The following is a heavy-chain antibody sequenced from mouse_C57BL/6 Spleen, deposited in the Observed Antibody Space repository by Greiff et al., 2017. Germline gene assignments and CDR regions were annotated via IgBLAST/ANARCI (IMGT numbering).Heavy chain of an antibody. CDR1: GYTFTDYY. CDR3: ATAQAPYFDY. D-gene: IGHD3-2*02. CDR2: INPNNGGT. V-gene: IGHV1-26*01. Sequence: VQLQQSGPELVKPGASVKISCKASGYTFTDYYMNWVKQSHGKSLEWIGDINPNNGGTSYNQKFKGKATLTVDKSSSTAYMELRSLTSEDSAVYYCATAQAPYFDYWGQGTTLTVSS. J-gene: IGHJ2*01.